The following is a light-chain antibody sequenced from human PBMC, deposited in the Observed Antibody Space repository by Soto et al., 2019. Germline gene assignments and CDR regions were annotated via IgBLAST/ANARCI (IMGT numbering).Light chain of an antibody. CDR2: EGN. Sequence: QSARTQPASESGSPGQSITISCTGTSSDVGSYNLVSWYQQHPGKAPKLMIYEGNKRPSGVSNRFSGSKSANTASLTISGLQTEDESDYYCCSYAGTNTFVFGTGTKVTLL. J-gene: IGLJ1*01. CDR1: SSDVGSYNL. V-gene: IGLV2-23*01. CDR3: CSYAGTNTFV.